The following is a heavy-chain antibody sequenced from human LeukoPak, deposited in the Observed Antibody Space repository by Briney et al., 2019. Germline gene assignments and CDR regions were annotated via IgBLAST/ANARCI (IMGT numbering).Heavy chain of an antibody. CDR1: GGSISSYY. J-gene: IGHJ3*02. Sequence: SETLSLTCTVSGGSISSYYWSWIRQPPGKGLEWIGYIYYSGSTNYNPSLKSRVTISVDTSKNQFSLKLSSVTAADTAVYYCARDRASYDIWGQGTMITVSS. D-gene: IGHD3-10*01. V-gene: IGHV4-59*12. CDR2: IYYSGST. CDR3: ARDRASYDI.